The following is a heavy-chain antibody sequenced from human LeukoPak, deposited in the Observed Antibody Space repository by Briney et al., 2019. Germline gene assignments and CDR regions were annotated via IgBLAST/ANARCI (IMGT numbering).Heavy chain of an antibody. CDR3: AKQPFRTCYYGSGSYSPPDY. CDR1: GFTFSSYG. D-gene: IGHD3-10*01. V-gene: IGHV3-33*06. Sequence: PGRSLRLSCAASGFTFSSYGMHWVRQAPGKGLEWVAVIWYDGSNKYYADSVKGRFTISRDNSKNTLYLQMNSLRAEDTAVYYCAKQPFRTCYYGSGSYSPPDYWGQGTLVTVSS. CDR2: IWYDGSNK. J-gene: IGHJ4*02.